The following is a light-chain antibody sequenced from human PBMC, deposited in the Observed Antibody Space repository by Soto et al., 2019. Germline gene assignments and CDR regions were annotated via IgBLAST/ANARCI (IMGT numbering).Light chain of an antibody. CDR2: AAS. CDR3: XXDYNYPHT. CDR1: QGIRND. V-gene: IGKV1-6*01. Sequence: AIQMTQSPSSLSASVGDRVTITCRASQGIRNDLGWYQQKPGKAPKLLIYAASSLQSGVPSRFSGSGSGTDFTLTISSLXPXXFATXXXXXDYNYPHTFGQGTKLEIK. J-gene: IGKJ2*01.